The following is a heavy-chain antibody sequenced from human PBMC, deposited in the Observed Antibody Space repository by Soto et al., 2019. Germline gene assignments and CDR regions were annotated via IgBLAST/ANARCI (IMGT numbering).Heavy chain of an antibody. Sequence: PSETLSLTCSVSGGSITTSSHHWDWIRQPPAKGLEWVGTIYYDGSTSYNPSLRSQVTISVDTSKYHFALNVNSVTAADTAVYYCARFYGNAFDVWGRGTVVTVS. V-gene: IGHV4-39*02. CDR3: ARFYGNAFDV. CDR2: IYYDGST. CDR1: GGSITTSSHH. D-gene: IGHD3-10*01. J-gene: IGHJ3*01.